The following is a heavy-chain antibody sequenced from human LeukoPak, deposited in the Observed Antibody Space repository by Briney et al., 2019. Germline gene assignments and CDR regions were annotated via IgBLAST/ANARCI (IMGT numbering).Heavy chain of an antibody. CDR2: ISTGGGTT. CDR1: GFTFSSHA. D-gene: IGHD4-17*01. CDR3: AKDWAYGDYPLNY. Sequence: GGSLRLSCTASGFTFSSHAMSWVRQAPGKGLECVSSISTGGGTTYYTDSVKGRFTISRDNSKNTLYLQMTSLTADDTAVYYCAKDWAYGDYPLNYWGQGTLVTVSS. V-gene: IGHV3-23*01. J-gene: IGHJ4*02.